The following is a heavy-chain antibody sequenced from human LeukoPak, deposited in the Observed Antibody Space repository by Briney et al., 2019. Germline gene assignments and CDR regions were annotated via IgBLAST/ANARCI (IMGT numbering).Heavy chain of an antibody. CDR2: ISYDGSNK. J-gene: IGHJ4*02. CDR1: GFTFSSYG. Sequence: GRSLRLSCAASGFTFSSYGMHWVRQAPGKGLEWVAVISYDGSNKYYADSVKGRFTISRDNSKNTLYLQMNSLRAEDTAVYYCAKDYSSSWFPLKSDCFDYWGQGTLVTVSS. V-gene: IGHV3-30*18. D-gene: IGHD6-13*01. CDR3: AKDYSSSWFPLKSDCFDY.